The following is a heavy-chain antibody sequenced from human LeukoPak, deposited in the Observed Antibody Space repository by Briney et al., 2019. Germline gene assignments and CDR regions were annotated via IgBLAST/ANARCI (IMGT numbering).Heavy chain of an antibody. CDR3: AMTNRRDGYNWLDY. Sequence: PSETLSLTCTVSGGSISSSSYYRGWIRQPPGKGLEWIGSIYYSGSTYYNPSLKSRVTISVDTSKNQFSLKLSSVTAADTAVYYCAMTNRRDGYNWLDYWGQGTLVTVSS. CDR2: IYYSGST. D-gene: IGHD5-24*01. J-gene: IGHJ4*02. CDR1: GGSISSSSYY. V-gene: IGHV4-39*01.